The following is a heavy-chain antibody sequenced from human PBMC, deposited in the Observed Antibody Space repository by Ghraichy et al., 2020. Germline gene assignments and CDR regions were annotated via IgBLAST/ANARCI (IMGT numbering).Heavy chain of an antibody. Sequence: GGSLRLSCAVSGFTFSTYWMHWVRQAPGKGLVWVSRINSDGSSTSYADSVKGRFTISRDNAKNTLYLQMNSLRAEDTAVYYCARVYYYDSSVDRYFDYWGQGTLVTVSS. V-gene: IGHV3-74*01. CDR3: ARVYYYDSSVDRYFDY. CDR2: INSDGSST. D-gene: IGHD3-22*01. J-gene: IGHJ4*02. CDR1: GFTFSTYW.